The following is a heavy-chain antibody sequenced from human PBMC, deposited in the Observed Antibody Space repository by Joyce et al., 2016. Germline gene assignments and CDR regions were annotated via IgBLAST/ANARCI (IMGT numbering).Heavy chain of an antibody. V-gene: IGHV1-2*02. CDR2: INPNNGDS. CDR1: GYTFTDYY. D-gene: IGHD3-10*01. CDR3: ARLKRNSGPHHAFDI. Sequence: QVQLVQSGAEGKKPGASVKVSCGTSGYTFTDYYMHWVRQAPGQGLEWMGWINPNNGDSAYAQKFQGRVTLTRDTSIQTAYMELRSLTSDDTALYFCARLKRNSGPHHAFDIWGQRTMVTVFS. J-gene: IGHJ3*02.